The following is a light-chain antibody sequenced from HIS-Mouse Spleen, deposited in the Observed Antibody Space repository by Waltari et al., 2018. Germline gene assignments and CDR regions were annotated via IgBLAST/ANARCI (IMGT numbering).Light chain of an antibody. CDR1: ALPKKY. Sequence: SDDLTQPLPVPVSPGQTARITCDGDALPKKYAYWYQQKSGEAPVLGLYEDSKRPSGTPERFTGSSSGTMATLTISGAQVEDEADYYCYSTDSSGNHRVFGGGTKLTVL. J-gene: IGLJ2*01. CDR3: YSTDSSGNHRV. V-gene: IGLV3-10*01. CDR2: EDS.